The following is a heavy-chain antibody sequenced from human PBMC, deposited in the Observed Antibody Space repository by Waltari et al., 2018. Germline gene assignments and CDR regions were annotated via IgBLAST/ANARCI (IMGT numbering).Heavy chain of an antibody. CDR2: IIPILGIA. CDR3: ARAASGYSYGYAFDY. V-gene: IGHV1-69*02. CDR1: GGTFSSYT. Sequence: QVQLVQSGAEVKKPGSSVKVSCKASGGTFSSYTISWVRQAPGQGLEWMGRIIPILGIANYAQKFQGRVTITADKSTSTAYMALSSLRSEDTAVYYCARAASGYSYGYAFDYWGQGTLVTVSS. D-gene: IGHD5-18*01. J-gene: IGHJ4*02.